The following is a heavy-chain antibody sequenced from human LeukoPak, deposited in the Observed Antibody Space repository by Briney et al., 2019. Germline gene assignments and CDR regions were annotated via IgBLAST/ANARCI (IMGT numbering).Heavy chain of an antibody. CDR1: GDTFTSYA. V-gene: IGHV1-3*01. CDR2: INAGNGNT. D-gene: IGHD4-17*01. Sequence: RASVKVSCKASGDTFTSYAMHWVRQAPGQRLEWMGWINAGNGNTKYSQKFQGRVTITRDTSASTAYMELSSLRSEDTAVYYCARVHGDYEGVEYWGQGTLVTVSS. CDR3: ARVHGDYEGVEY. J-gene: IGHJ4*02.